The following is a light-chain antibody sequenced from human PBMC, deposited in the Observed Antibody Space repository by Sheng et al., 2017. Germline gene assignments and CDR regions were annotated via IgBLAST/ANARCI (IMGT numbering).Light chain of an antibody. CDR1: QSVITN. J-gene: IGKJ1*01. CDR2: GAS. V-gene: IGKV3-20*01. Sequence: EIVLTQSPGTLSLSLGERGTLSCRASQSVITNLAWYQQKRGQGPRLLIYGASSRATGIPDRFSGSGSGTDFTLTISRLQPEDLAVYYCQQYGGSPPTFGQGTKVE. CDR3: QQYGGSPPT.